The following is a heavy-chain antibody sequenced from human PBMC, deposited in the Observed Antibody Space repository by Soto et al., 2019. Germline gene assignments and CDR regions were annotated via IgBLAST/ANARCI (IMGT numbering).Heavy chain of an antibody. CDR1: GGSINNYY. D-gene: IGHD3-16*01. J-gene: IGHJ4*02. CDR3: ASRYGGNFDY. CDR2: IYYSGST. V-gene: IGHV4-59*01. Sequence: QVQLQESGPGLVKPSETLSLTCTVSGGSINNYYWSWIRQPPGKGLEWIGYIYYSGSTNYNPSLKSRFTISVDTSKNQFSLKLSSVTAADTAVYYCASRYGGNFDYWGQGTLVTVSS.